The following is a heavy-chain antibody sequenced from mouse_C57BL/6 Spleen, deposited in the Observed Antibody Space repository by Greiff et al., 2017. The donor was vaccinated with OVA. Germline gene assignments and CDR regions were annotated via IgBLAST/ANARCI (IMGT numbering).Heavy chain of an antibody. D-gene: IGHD2-5*01. CDR3: ARSYSNYGGFYYAMDY. V-gene: IGHV1-61*01. Sequence: QVQLQQPGAELVRPGSSVKLSCKASGYTFTSYWMDWVKQRPGQGLEWIGNIYPSDSETHYPQKFKDKATLTVDKSSSTAYMQLSSLTSEDSAVYDCARSYSNYGGFYYAMDYWGQGTSVTVSS. J-gene: IGHJ4*01. CDR1: GYTFTSYW. CDR2: IYPSDSET.